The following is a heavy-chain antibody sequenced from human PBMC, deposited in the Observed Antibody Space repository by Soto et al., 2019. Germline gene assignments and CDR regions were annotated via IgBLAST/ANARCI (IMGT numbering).Heavy chain of an antibody. CDR1: GESFSGYY. CDR2: TSHSGIT. V-gene: IGHV4-34*01. Sequence: PETLSLTCAVYGESFSGYYYTWIRQSPGKGLEWIGETSHSGITNYNPSLKRRVTISVDTSSNQFSLNLTSVTAADTAVYYCARGDCDFWSGYCRGPRADVWGQGTTVTVSS. CDR3: ARGDCDFWSGYCRGPRADV. D-gene: IGHD3-3*01. J-gene: IGHJ6*02.